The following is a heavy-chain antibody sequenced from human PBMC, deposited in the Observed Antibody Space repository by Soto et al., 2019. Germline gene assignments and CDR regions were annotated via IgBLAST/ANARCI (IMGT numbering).Heavy chain of an antibody. CDR3: ARAQKTKAYCGGDCYAFDI. V-gene: IGHV3-64*01. CDR2: ISSNGGST. D-gene: IGHD2-21*02. Sequence: GGSLRLSCAASGFTFSSYAMHWVRQAPGKGLEYVSAISSNGGSTYYANSVKGRFTISRDNSKNTLYLQMGSLRAEDMAVYCCARAQKTKAYCGGDCYAFDIWGQGTMVTVSS. CDR1: GFTFSSYA. J-gene: IGHJ3*02.